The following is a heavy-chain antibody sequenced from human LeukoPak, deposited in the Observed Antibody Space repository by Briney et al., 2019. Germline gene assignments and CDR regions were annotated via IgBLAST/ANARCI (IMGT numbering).Heavy chain of an antibody. CDR3: ARVPRSYSYGPPYGMDV. V-gene: IGHV4-34*01. J-gene: IGHJ6*02. CDR2: INHSGST. Sequence: SETLSLTCAVYGGSFSGYYWSWIRQPPGKGLEWIGEINHSGSTNYNPSLKSRVTISVDTSKNQFSLKLSFVTAADTAVYYCARVPRSYSYGPPYGMDVWGQGTTVTVSS. CDR1: GGSFSGYY. D-gene: IGHD5-18*01.